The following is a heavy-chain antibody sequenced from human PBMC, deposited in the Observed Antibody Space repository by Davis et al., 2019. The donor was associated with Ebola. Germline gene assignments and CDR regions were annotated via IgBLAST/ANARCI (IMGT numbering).Heavy chain of an antibody. J-gene: IGHJ6*04. CDR2: IYSGGST. Sequence: GESLKISCAASGFTVSSNYMSWVRQAPGKGLEWVSVIYSGGSTYYADSVKGRFTISRDNSKNTLYLQMNSLRAEDTAVYYCASYLVGYYYGMDVWGKGTTVTVSS. CDR1: GFTVSSNY. V-gene: IGHV3-53*01. D-gene: IGHD3-16*02. CDR3: ASYLVGYYYGMDV.